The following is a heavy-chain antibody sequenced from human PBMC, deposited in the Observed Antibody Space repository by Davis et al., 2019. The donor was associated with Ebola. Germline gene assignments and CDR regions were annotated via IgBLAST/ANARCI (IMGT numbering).Heavy chain of an antibody. V-gene: IGHV3-73*01. CDR3: TSPGGDNSGVDY. J-gene: IGHJ4*02. CDR1: GFTFSGSA. D-gene: IGHD3-22*01. Sequence: PGGSLRLSCAASGFTFSGSAMHWVRQASGKGLEWVGRIRSKANSYATAYAASVKGRFTISRDDSKNTAYLQMNSLKTEDTAVYYCTSPGGDNSGVDYWGQGTLVTVSS. CDR2: IRSKANSYAT.